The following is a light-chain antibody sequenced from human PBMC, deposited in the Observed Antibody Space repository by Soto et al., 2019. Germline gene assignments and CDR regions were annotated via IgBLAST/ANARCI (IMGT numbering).Light chain of an antibody. CDR3: RQGYTTPGK. CDR2: AET. Sequence: DIQMTQSPSALSAYGGDSVTIACRASQSISAHLNWYQQKPGKAPKVMIYAETNLESGVPSKFSGSGSGTEFTLTISSLQPEDFATYYCRQGYTTPGKSGQGTTVQ. J-gene: IGKJ1*01. V-gene: IGKV1-39*01. CDR1: QSISAH.